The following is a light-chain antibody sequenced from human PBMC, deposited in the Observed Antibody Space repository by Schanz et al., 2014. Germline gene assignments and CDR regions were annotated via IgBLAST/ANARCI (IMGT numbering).Light chain of an antibody. CDR1: SSDVGGYNY. Sequence: QSALTQPASVSGSPGQSVTISCTGTSSDVGGYNYVSWYQHHPDKVPKLLIFEVTYRPSGVSNRFSGSKSGNTASLTISGLQAEDEGDYYCSSYTTNNTRVFGGGTKLTVL. CDR2: EVT. V-gene: IGLV2-14*01. CDR3: SSYTTNNTRV. J-gene: IGLJ3*02.